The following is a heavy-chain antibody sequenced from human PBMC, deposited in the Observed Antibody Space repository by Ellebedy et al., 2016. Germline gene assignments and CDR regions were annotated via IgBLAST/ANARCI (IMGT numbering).Heavy chain of an antibody. CDR3: AKDISLGDAAAAPYYYYMDV. Sequence: GGSLRLXXAASEFTFSNYVLSWVRQAPGKGLEWVSSISWNSGRIEYVQSVEGRFIISRDNAKNSLFLQMNSLRVEDAALYYCAKDISLGDAAAAPYYYYMDVWGKGTMVTVSS. D-gene: IGHD6-25*01. CDR1: EFTFSNYV. CDR2: ISWNSGRI. J-gene: IGHJ6*03. V-gene: IGHV3-9*01.